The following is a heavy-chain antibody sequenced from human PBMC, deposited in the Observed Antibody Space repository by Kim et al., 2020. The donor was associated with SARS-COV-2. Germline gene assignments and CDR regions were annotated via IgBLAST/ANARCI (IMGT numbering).Heavy chain of an antibody. Sequence: ASVKVSCKASGYTFTSYDINWVRQATGQGLEWMGWMNPNSGNTGYAQKFQGRVTMTRNTSISTAYMELSSLRSEDTAVYYCARGAYDFWSGYYLNYYYYGMDVWGQGTTVTVSS. V-gene: IGHV1-8*01. CDR2: MNPNSGNT. D-gene: IGHD3-3*01. J-gene: IGHJ6*02. CDR3: ARGAYDFWSGYYLNYYYYGMDV. CDR1: GYTFTSYD.